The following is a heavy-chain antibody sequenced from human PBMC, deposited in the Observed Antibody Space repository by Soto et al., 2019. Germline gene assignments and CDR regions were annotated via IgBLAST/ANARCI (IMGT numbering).Heavy chain of an antibody. CDR2: ISGSGGST. V-gene: IGHV3-23*01. Sequence: PGGSLRLSCAASGFTFSSYAMSWVRQAPGKGLEWVSAISGSGGSTYYAESVKGRFTISRDNSKNMLYLQMNSLRAEDTAVYYCSKGSIVVVPVDYYYMDVWGKGTTVTVSS. D-gene: IGHD2-2*01. CDR1: GFTFSSYA. J-gene: IGHJ6*03. CDR3: SKGSIVVVPVDYYYMDV.